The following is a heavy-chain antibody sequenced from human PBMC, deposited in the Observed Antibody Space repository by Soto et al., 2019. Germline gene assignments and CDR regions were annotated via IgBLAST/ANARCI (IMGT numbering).Heavy chain of an antibody. J-gene: IGHJ1*01. CDR3: AKGIAAAGPAEYFQH. CDR1: GGSISSYY. V-gene: IGHV4-4*07. CDR2: IYTSGST. Sequence: QVQLQESGPGLVKPSETLSLTCTVSGGSISSYYWSWIRQPAGKGLEWIGRIYTSGSTNYNPSLKSRVTMSVDTSKSQCSLKLSSVTAADTAVYYCAKGIAAAGPAEYFQHWGQGTLVTVSS. D-gene: IGHD6-13*01.